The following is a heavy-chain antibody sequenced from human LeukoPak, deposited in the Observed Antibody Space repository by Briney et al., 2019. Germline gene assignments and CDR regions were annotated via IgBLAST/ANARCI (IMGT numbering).Heavy chain of an antibody. D-gene: IGHD2-15*01. CDR3: AKVPRYCSGGSCYGGRFDY. V-gene: IGHV3-23*01. CDR2: ISGSGGST. Sequence: GGSLRLSCAASGLTFSSYAMSWVRQAPGKGLEWVSAISGSGGSTYYADSVKGRFTISRDNSRDTLYLQMDSLRAEDTAVYYCAKVPRYCSGGSCYGGRFDYWGQGTLVTVSS. J-gene: IGHJ4*02. CDR1: GLTFSSYA.